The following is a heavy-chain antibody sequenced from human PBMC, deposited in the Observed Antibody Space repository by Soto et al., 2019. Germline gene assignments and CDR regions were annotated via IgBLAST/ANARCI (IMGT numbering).Heavy chain of an antibody. D-gene: IGHD3-16*01. J-gene: IGHJ4*02. CDR3: ARALGSWGSYYFDH. Sequence: QITLKESGPTLVRPTQPLTLTCTVSGFSLDTWGVGVGWIRQSPGKAPDWLALIYWDDDKRYSPSLKNRLTITKDTSKNQVVLTLTNMDPVDTVTYYCARALGSWGSYYFDHWGQGTLVTVSS. CDR2: IYWDDDK. V-gene: IGHV2-5*02. CDR1: GFSLDTWGVG.